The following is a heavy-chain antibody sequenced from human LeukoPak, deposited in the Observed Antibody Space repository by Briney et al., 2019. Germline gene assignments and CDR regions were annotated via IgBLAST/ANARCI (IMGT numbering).Heavy chain of an antibody. CDR2: ISSSSTNI. CDR1: RFTFSTYS. Sequence: GESLKISCAASRFTFSTYSMNWVRQAPGRGLEWVSYISSSSTNIYYKDSVKGRFTISRDNAKNSLYLHMTSLRAEDTAVYYCVRNDGDNAFDIWGQGTMVIVSS. J-gene: IGHJ3*02. V-gene: IGHV3-48*01. D-gene: IGHD4-17*01. CDR3: VRNDGDNAFDI.